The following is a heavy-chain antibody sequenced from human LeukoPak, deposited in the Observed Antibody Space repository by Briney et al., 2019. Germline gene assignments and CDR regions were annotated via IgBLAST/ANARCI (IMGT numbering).Heavy chain of an antibody. V-gene: IGHV3-33*01. CDR1: GFTFSNYG. J-gene: IGHJ4*02. CDR2: IWDDGSNE. Sequence: GRSLRLSCAASGFTFSNYGMHWVRQAPGKGLEWVAVIWDDGSNEYYAGSVKGRFTIFRDNRRNTLYLQMNSLRAEDTAVYSCARDHSGTQDYWGQGTLVTVSS. D-gene: IGHD1-1*01. CDR3: ARDHSGTQDY.